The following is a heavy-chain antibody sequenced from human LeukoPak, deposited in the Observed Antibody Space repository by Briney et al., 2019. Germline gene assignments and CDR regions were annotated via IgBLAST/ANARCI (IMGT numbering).Heavy chain of an antibody. CDR2: IKSKTDGGAT. J-gene: IGHJ4*02. D-gene: IGHD1-26*01. CDR3: TTRGGSFSIFDY. V-gene: IGHV3-15*01. CDR1: GFNPKYYA. Sequence: GGSLRLSCAASGFNPKYYAMNWVRQAPGKGLEWVGRIKSKTDGGATDYAAPVKGRFTISRDDSKNTLYLQMNSLKTEDTAVYYCTTRGGSFSIFDYWGQGTLVTVSS.